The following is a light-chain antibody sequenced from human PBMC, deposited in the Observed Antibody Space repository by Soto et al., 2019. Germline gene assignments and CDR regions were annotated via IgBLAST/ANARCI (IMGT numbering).Light chain of an antibody. Sequence: DIQMTQSPSTLSASVGDTVTITCRASQSVSNWLAWYQQKPGKAPNLLIYDVSSFQSGVPSKFSGRGSGTRFTLTINSLQPDDFATYYCQQYYDSPWTFGQGTKVEIK. J-gene: IGKJ1*01. CDR2: DVS. CDR3: QQYYDSPWT. V-gene: IGKV1-5*01. CDR1: QSVSNW.